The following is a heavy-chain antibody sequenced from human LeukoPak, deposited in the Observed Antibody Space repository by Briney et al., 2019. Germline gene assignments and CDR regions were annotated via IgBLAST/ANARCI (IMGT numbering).Heavy chain of an antibody. J-gene: IGHJ4*02. CDR3: AKAGRDSSSWYGTFDY. V-gene: IGHV3-7*03. CDR2: IKQDGSEK. CDR1: GFTFSSYW. D-gene: IGHD6-13*01. Sequence: GGSLRLSCAASGFTFSSYWMSWVRQAPGKGLEWVANIKQDGSEKYYVDSVKGRFTISRDSAKNSLYLQMNSLRAEDTAVYYCAKAGRDSSSWYGTFDYWGQGTLVTVSS.